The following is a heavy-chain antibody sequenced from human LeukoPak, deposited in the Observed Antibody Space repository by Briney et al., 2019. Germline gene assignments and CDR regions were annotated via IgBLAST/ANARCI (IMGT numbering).Heavy chain of an antibody. CDR1: GYTFTSYD. V-gene: IGHV1-8*01. Sequence: GASVKVSCKASGYTFTSYDINWVRQATGQGLEWMGWMNPNSGDTGYAQKFQGRVTMTRNTSISTAYMELSSLRSEDTAVYYCARTVAGIYYYGMDVWGQGTTVTVSS. CDR3: ARTVAGIYYYGMDV. J-gene: IGHJ6*02. D-gene: IGHD6-19*01. CDR2: MNPNSGDT.